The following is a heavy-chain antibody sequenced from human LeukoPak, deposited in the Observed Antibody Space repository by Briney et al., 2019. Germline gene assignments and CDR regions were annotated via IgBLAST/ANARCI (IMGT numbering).Heavy chain of an antibody. CDR1: GFTFSSYS. Sequence: GGSLRLSCAASGFTFSSYSMNWVRQAPGKGLEWVSSIGSSSSYIYYADSVKGRFTISRDNAKNSLYLQMNSLRAEDTAVYYCARAPGSYFCSSTSCYSVWFDPWGQGTLVTVSS. J-gene: IGHJ5*02. V-gene: IGHV3-21*01. D-gene: IGHD2-2*01. CDR2: IGSSSSYI. CDR3: ARAPGSYFCSSTSCYSVWFDP.